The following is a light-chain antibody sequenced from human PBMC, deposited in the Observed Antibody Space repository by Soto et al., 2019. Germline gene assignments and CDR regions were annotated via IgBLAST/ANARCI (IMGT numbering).Light chain of an antibody. Sequence: EIGLTQSPATLSLSPGERATLSCMASQSVSSYLAWYQQKPGQAPRLLIYDASNRATGIPARFSGSGSGTDFTLTISSLEPEDFAVYYYQQRSNWPPTTFGQGTKVDIK. CDR1: QSVSSY. J-gene: IGKJ1*01. CDR3: QQRSNWPPTT. CDR2: DAS. V-gene: IGKV3-11*01.